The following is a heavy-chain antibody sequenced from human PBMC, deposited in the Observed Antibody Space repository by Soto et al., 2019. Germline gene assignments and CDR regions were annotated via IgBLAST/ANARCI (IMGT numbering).Heavy chain of an antibody. Sequence: PSETLSLTCTVSGDSISSLDYYWSWIRQSPGEGLEWIGYIYYSGSTYYNPSLKSRITISVDTSKNQFSLKVNSVTAADTAVYYCARETPQTTITSFDHWGQGTLVTVSS. J-gene: IGHJ4*02. CDR3: ARETPQTTITSFDH. V-gene: IGHV4-30-4*01. CDR2: IYYSGST. D-gene: IGHD4-4*01. CDR1: GDSISSLDYY.